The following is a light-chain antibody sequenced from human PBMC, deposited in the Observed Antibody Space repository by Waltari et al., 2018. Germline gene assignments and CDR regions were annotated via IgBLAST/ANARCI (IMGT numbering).Light chain of an antibody. CDR1: QSISNW. Sequence: DIQMTQSPSSLSASVGDRVTITCRASQSISNWLAWYQQKPGKAPILLIYKASILKSGVPSRVSGSGSGTQFTLTISSLQPGDFATYCCQQYNTYSSFGQGTKLEIK. V-gene: IGKV1-5*03. CDR3: QQYNTYSS. CDR2: KAS. J-gene: IGKJ2*01.